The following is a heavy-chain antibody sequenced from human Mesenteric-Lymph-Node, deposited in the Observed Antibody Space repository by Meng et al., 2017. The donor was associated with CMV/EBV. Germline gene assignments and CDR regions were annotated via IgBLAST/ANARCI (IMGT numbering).Heavy chain of an antibody. CDR1: FYFSTSGVG. J-gene: IGHJ2*01. Sequence: FYFSTSGVGGGWIRQPPGKALEWLALIYWDDDKRYSTSLKSRLTITKDTSKNQVVLTMTNMDPVDTATYYCAHLGGITMVRGGYFDLWGRGTLVTVSS. D-gene: IGHD3-10*01. CDR3: AHLGGITMVRGGYFDL. CDR2: IYWDDDK. V-gene: IGHV2-5*02.